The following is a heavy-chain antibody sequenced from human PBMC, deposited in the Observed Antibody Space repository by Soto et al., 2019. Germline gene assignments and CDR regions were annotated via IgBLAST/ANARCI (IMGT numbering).Heavy chain of an antibody. CDR3: VDSMSGVCYH. CDR2: MTYGGGTA. Sequence: QLQMHESGPRLAKSSETLSLTCSVFSGPISTSRHFWGWVRQSPGKGLEWIGSMTYGGGTAYYNASLKSRVTLSVDTAKNQFSLSLTSLTVADTAVYYCVDSMSGVCYHWGQGAEVTVSS. J-gene: IGHJ5*02. V-gene: IGHV4-39*01. D-gene: IGHD2-21*02. CDR1: SGPISTSRHF.